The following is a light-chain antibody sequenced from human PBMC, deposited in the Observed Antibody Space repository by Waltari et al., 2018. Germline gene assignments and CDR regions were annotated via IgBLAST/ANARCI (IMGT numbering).Light chain of an antibody. J-gene: IGLJ2*01. V-gene: IGLV2-14*01. CDR3: SSYTSLTTLV. Sequence: QSALTQPASVSGSPGQSITISCTGTSSDIGGYTSAPRYQHHPGKAPKLLIYEVSNRPSGVSDRFSGSKSGKTASLTISGLQAGDEAVYYCSSYTSLTTLVFGGGTKLTVL. CDR1: SSDIGGYTS. CDR2: EVS.